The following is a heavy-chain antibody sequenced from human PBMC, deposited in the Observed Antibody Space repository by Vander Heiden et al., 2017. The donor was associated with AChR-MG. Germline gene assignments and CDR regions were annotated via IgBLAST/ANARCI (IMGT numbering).Heavy chain of an antibody. J-gene: IGHJ6*02. Sequence: EVQLVESGGGLVKPGGPLRLSCAASGFPFRSFAMNWVRQVPGKGLEWVSSISSSSSYIYYADSVKGRFTISRDNAKNSLYLQMNSLRAEDTAVYYCARVPYSGYDVYYYYYGMDVWGQGTTVTVSS. D-gene: IGHD5-12*01. CDR3: ARVPYSGYDVYYYYYGMDV. CDR2: ISSSSSYI. V-gene: IGHV3-21*01. CDR1: GFPFRSFA.